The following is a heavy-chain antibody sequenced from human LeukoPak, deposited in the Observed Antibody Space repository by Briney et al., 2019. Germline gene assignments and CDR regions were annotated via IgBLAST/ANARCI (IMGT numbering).Heavy chain of an antibody. D-gene: IGHD3-22*01. Sequence: GRSLRLSCAASGFTFSDHYMDWVRQAPGKGLEWVGRTRNKANSYTTEYAASVKGRFTISRDDSKNSLYLQMNSLKTEDTAVYYCALTYYYDSSKNYWGQGTLVTVSS. CDR1: GFTFSDHY. V-gene: IGHV3-72*01. CDR2: TRNKANSYTT. CDR3: ALTYYYDSSKNY. J-gene: IGHJ4*02.